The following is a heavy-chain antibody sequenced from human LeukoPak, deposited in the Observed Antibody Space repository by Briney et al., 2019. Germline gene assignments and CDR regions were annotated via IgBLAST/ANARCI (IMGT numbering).Heavy chain of an antibody. V-gene: IGHV3-7*01. Sequence: GGSLRLSCAASGFTFSSYWMSWVRQAPGKGLEWVANIKKDGSEKYYVDSVKGRFTISSDNAKNSLYLQMNSLRAEDTAVYYCAREGLYGGNLYYFDYWGQGTLVTVSS. D-gene: IGHD4-17*01. CDR2: IKKDGSEK. CDR3: AREGLYGGNLYYFDY. J-gene: IGHJ4*02. CDR1: GFTFSSYW.